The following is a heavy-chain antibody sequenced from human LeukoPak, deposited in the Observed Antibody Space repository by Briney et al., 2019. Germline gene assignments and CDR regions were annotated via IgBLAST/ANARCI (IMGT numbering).Heavy chain of an antibody. V-gene: IGHV3-15*01. CDR2: IKSKTDGGTT. CDR1: GFTFSNAW. CDR3: TTDRITTQSRYVLPVDY. J-gene: IGHJ4*02. Sequence: PGGSLRLSCAASGFTFSNAWMSWVRQAPGKGLEWVGRIKSKTDGGTTDYAAPVKGRFTISRDDSKNTLYLQMNSLKTEDTAVYYCTTDRITTQSRYVLPVDYWGQGTLVTVSS. D-gene: IGHD3-16*01.